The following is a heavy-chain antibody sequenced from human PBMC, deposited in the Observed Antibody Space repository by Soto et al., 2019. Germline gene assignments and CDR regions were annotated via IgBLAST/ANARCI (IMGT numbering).Heavy chain of an antibody. V-gene: IGHV3-23*01. Sequence: EVQLLESGGGLVQPGWSLRLSCEASGFTFSAYAMGWVRQAPGKGLEWVSTIHGGGGATHYADSVKGRFTISRDDSKNTLYAQMNSLRAEDTAVYYCAKFEGHPLEYWYLDFWGRGTLVTVSS. CDR2: IHGGGGAT. CDR3: AKFEGHPLEYWYLDF. CDR1: GFTFSAYA. J-gene: IGHJ2*01. D-gene: IGHD1-1*01.